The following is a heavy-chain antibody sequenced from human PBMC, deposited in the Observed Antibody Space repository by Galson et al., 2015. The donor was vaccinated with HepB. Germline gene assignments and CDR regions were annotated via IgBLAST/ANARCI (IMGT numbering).Heavy chain of an antibody. D-gene: IGHD5-18*01. CDR2: INPNSGGT. CDR1: GYTFTGYY. Sequence: SVKVSCKASGYTFTGYYMHWVRQAPGQGLEWMGRINPNSGGTNYAQKFQGRVTMTRDTSIGTAYVELSRLRSDDTAVYYCARVVYSYGTFPFDYWGQGTLVTVSS. CDR3: ARVVYSYGTFPFDY. V-gene: IGHV1-2*06. J-gene: IGHJ4*02.